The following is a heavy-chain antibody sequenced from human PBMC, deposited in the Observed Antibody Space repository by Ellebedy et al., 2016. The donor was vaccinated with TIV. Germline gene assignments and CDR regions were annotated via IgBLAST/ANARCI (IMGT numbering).Heavy chain of an antibody. J-gene: IGHJ4*02. CDR2: ISSSTVAI. V-gene: IGHV3-48*04. D-gene: IGHD6-19*01. CDR1: GFTFTSYW. CDR3: ARDEAGRFDY. Sequence: GESLKISCAASGFTFTSYWMSWVRQAPGKGLEWLSYISSSTVAIYYADSVKGRFTISRDNSKNSVYLQMNNLRAEDTAVYYCARDEAGRFDYWGQGTLVTVSS.